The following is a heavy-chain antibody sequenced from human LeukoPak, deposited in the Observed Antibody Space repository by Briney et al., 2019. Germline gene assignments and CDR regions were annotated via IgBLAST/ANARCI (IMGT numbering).Heavy chain of an antibody. D-gene: IGHD7-27*01. J-gene: IGHJ3*02. CDR3: ARDRLGIADDAFDI. V-gene: IGHV1-2*02. Sequence: ASVKVSCKASGYTFSGYYMHWVRQAPGHGLEWMGWINPNSGGTNYAQKFQGRVTMTRDTSISTAYMELSNLTSDDTALYYCARDRLGIADDAFDIWGQGTVVTVSS. CDR2: INPNSGGT. CDR1: GYTFSGYY.